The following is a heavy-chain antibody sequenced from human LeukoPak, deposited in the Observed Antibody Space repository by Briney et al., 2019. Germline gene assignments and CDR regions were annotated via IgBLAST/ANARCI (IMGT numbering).Heavy chain of an antibody. Sequence: SETLSLTCTVSGGSISISNYFWGWIRQPPGKGLEWIGSFYYSGSTYYNPSLKSRVTISVDTSRNQFSLELNSVTAADTAVYYCASNYYDTTAYYWGQGTLVTVSS. CDR3: ASNYYDTTAYY. CDR1: GGSISISNYF. CDR2: FYYSGST. D-gene: IGHD3-22*01. V-gene: IGHV4-39*07. J-gene: IGHJ4*02.